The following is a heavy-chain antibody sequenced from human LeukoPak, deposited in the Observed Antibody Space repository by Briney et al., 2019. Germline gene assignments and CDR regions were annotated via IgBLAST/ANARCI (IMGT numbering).Heavy chain of an antibody. D-gene: IGHD2-2*01. J-gene: IGHJ4*02. CDR3: ARGARLVPAAMDDY. V-gene: IGHV1-2*02. CDR1: GYTFTGYY. Sequence: GASVKVSCKASGYTFTGYYMHWVRQAPGHELEWMGWINPNSGGTNYAQKFPGRVTMTRDTSIRTAYMVLSRLRSDDTAVYYCARGARLVPAAMDDYWGQGTLVTVSS. CDR2: INPNSGGT.